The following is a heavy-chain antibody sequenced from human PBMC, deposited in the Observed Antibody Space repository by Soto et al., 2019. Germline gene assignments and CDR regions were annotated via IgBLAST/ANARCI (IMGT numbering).Heavy chain of an antibody. D-gene: IGHD3-3*01. CDR3: VSRLPKLRFLEWLPSTFDY. CDR2: IYYSGST. CDR1: GGSISSGDYY. J-gene: IGHJ4*02. V-gene: IGHV4-30-4*01. Sequence: PSETLSLTCTVSGGSISSGDYYWSWIRQPPGKGLEWIGYIYYSGSTYYNPSLKSRVTISVDTSKNQFSLKLSSVTAADTAVYYCVSRLPKLRFLEWLPSTFDYWGQGTLVTVSS.